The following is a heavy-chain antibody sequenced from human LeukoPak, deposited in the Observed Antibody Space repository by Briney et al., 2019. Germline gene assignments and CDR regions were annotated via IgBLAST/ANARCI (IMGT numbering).Heavy chain of an antibody. V-gene: IGHV1-18*01. CDR1: GYTFTSYG. CDR3: ARDFGSITYYDFWSGYSHFDY. J-gene: IGHJ4*02. Sequence: ASVKVSCKASGYTFTSYGISWVRQAPGQGREWMGWISAYNGNTNYAQKLQGRVTMTTDTSTSTAYMELRSLRSDDTAVYYCARDFGSITYYDFWSGYSHFDYWGQGTLVTVSS. D-gene: IGHD3-3*01. CDR2: ISAYNGNT.